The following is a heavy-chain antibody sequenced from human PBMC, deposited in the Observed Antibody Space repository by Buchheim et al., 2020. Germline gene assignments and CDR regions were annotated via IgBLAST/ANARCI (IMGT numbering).Heavy chain of an antibody. CDR3: ARVDGVWFGESNYYYYGMDV. D-gene: IGHD3-10*01. CDR2: INSDGSST. J-gene: IGHJ6*02. Sequence: EVQLVESGGGLVQPGGSLRLSCAASGFTFSSYWMHWVRQAPGKGLVWVSRINSDGSSTSYADSVKGRFTISRDNAKHTLYLKMNSLRAEDTAVYYIARVDGVWFGESNYYYYGMDVWGQGTT. CDR1: GFTFSSYW. V-gene: IGHV3-74*01.